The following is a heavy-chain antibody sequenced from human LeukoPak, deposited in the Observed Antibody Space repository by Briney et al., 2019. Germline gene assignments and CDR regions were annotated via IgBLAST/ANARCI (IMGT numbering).Heavy chain of an antibody. CDR2: ISSSSSYI. D-gene: IGHD3-10*01. J-gene: IGHJ4*02. CDR3: ARVEYYGSGSYYGTGKY. Sequence: GGSLRLSCTASGFTFSDYWMTWVRQAPGKGLEWVSSISSSSSYIYYADSVKGRFTISRDNAKNSLYLQMNSLRAEDTAVYYCARVEYYGSGSYYGTGKYWGQGTLVTVSS. CDR1: GFTFSDYW. V-gene: IGHV3-21*01.